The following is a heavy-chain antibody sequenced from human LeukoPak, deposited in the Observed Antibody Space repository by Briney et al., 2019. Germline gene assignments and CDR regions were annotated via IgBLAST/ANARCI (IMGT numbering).Heavy chain of an antibody. CDR3: ARGAGAFDI. J-gene: IGHJ3*02. CDR1: GGSISSGSYY. Sequence: SETLSLTCTVSGGSISSGSYYWSWIRQPAGKGLEWTGRIYTSGSTNYNPSLESRVTISVDTSKNQFSLKLSSVTAADTAVYYCARGAGAFDIWGQGTMVTVSS. CDR2: IYTSGST. V-gene: IGHV4-61*02.